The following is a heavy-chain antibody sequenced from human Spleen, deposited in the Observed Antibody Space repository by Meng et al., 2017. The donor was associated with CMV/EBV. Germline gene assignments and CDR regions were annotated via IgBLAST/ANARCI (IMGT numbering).Heavy chain of an antibody. D-gene: IGHD5-12*01. CDR3: ARVGAIVATNIYGMDV. CDR1: GGSISSGDYY. V-gene: IGHV4-30-4*08. J-gene: IGHJ6*02. CDR2: IYYSGST. Sequence: LRLSCTVSGGSISSGDYYWSWIRQPPGKGLEWIGYIYYSGSTYYNPSLKGRVTISVDTSKNQFSLKLGSVTAADTAVYYCARVGAIVATNIYGMDVWGQGTTVTVSS.